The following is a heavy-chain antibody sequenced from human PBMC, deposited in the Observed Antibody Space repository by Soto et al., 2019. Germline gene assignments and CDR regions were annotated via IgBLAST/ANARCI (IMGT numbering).Heavy chain of an antibody. J-gene: IGHJ4*02. Sequence: QGQLVQSGAEVKKPGSSVKVSCKASGGTFSSYAIRWVRQAPGQGLEWMGGIIPIFGTANYAQNFQGRVPITADESTSTAYMKLRSLRSEDTAVYYCSRGAGRSLDYWGQGTLVTVSS. CDR3: SRGAGRSLDY. CDR2: IIPIFGTA. CDR1: GGTFSSYA. V-gene: IGHV1-69*12. D-gene: IGHD1-26*01.